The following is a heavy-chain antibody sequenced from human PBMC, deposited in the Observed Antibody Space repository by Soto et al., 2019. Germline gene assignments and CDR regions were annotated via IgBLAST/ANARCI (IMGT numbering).Heavy chain of an antibody. V-gene: IGHV4-61*01. CDR1: GGSVSSGSYY. Sequence: SETLSLTCTVSGGSVSSGSYYWSWIRQPPGEGLEWIGYIYYSGSTNYNPSLKSRVTISVDTSKNQFSLKLSSVTAADTAVYYCAREQGRELLAYWGQGTLVTVSS. D-gene: IGHD2-15*01. J-gene: IGHJ4*02. CDR2: IYYSGST. CDR3: AREQGRELLAY.